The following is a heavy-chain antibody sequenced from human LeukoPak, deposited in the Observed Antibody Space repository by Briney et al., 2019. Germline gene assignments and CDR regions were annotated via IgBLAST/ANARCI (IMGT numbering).Heavy chain of an antibody. D-gene: IGHD3-22*01. Sequence: GGSLRLSCAASGFTFDDYTMHWVRQAPGKGLEWVSLISWDGGSTYYADSVKGRFTISRDNAKNSLYLQMNSLRAEDTAVYYCARYSSDYTPDYHYYMDVWGKGTTVTISS. J-gene: IGHJ6*03. CDR2: ISWDGGST. CDR1: GFTFDDYT. CDR3: ARYSSDYTPDYHYYMDV. V-gene: IGHV3-43*01.